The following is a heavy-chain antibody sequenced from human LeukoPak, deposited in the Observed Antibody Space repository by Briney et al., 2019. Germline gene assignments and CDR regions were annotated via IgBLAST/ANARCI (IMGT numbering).Heavy chain of an antibody. J-gene: IGHJ4*02. V-gene: IGHV3-48*04. CDR3: ARRGTLDY. CDR2: ISSSSTTI. CDR1: GFTFSTYS. Sequence: GSLRLSCAASGFTFSTYSMNWVRQAPGKGLEWVSYISSSSTTIYYADSVKGRFTISRDNAKNSLYLQMNSQRAEDTAVYFCARRGTLDYWGQGTLVTVSS.